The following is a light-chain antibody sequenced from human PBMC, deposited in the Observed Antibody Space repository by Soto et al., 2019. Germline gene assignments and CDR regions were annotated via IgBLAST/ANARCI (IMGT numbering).Light chain of an antibody. CDR1: SSDVGGYNY. CDR2: EVS. Sequence: QWALTEPGSGGGSPGQSISISYTGTSSDVGGYNYVSWYQQQSGKAPKLMIHEVSNRPSGVSNRFSGSKSGNTASLTISGLHAEDEADYYCSSYTSSRAYVFGSGTKVTVL. CDR3: SSYTSSRAYV. J-gene: IGLJ1*01. V-gene: IGLV2-14*01.